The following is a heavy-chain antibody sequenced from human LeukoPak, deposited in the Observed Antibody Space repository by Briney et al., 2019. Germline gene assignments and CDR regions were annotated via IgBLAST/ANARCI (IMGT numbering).Heavy chain of an antibody. V-gene: IGHV3-48*03. D-gene: IGHD3-10*01. Sequence: GGSLRLSCAASGFSFSTYEFHWVRHAPGKGLEWVSYISASGQTIYYADSVKGRFTISRDNAKNSLYLQMNSLRAEDTAVYYCASVVRGVKAYDGIDFDYWGQGTLVTVSS. CDR1: GFSFSTYE. CDR3: ASVVRGVKAYDGIDFDY. J-gene: IGHJ4*02. CDR2: ISASGQTI.